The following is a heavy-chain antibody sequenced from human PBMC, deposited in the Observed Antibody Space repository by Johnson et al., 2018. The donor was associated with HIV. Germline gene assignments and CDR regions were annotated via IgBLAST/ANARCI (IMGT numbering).Heavy chain of an antibody. Sequence: VQLVESGGGLIQPGGSLRLSCAVSGFTVSSDYMSWVRQAPGKGLEWVSIIYSGGSTYYADSVKGRFTISRDNSKNTLYLQMNSLRAEDTAVYYCAKDRTGFDAFDIWGQGTMVTVSS. CDR3: AKDRTGFDAFDI. CDR2: IYSGGST. D-gene: IGHD1-1*01. V-gene: IGHV3-66*03. J-gene: IGHJ3*02. CDR1: GFTVSSDY.